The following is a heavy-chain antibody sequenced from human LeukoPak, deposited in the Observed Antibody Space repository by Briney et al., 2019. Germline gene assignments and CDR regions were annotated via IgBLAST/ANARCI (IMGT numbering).Heavy chain of an antibody. D-gene: IGHD6-13*01. Sequence: GESLKISCKGSGYRFTSYWIGWVRPMPGKGLEWMGIIYPGDSDTRYSPSFQGQVTISADKSISTAYLQWSSLKASDTAMYYCARVGSQAAAGTYYYGMDVWGQGTTVTVSS. V-gene: IGHV5-51*01. J-gene: IGHJ6*02. CDR1: GYRFTSYW. CDR2: IYPGDSDT. CDR3: ARVGSQAAAGTYYYGMDV.